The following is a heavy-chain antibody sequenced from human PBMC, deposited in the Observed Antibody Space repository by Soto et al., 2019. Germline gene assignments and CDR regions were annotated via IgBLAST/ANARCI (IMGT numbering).Heavy chain of an antibody. Sequence: PGGSLRLSCAASGFTFGSYGVHWVRQAPGKGLEWEAVIYYDGSNKYYADSVKGRFTISRDNSKNMLYLQMNSLRAEDTAVYYCARGHGVATTMGWFDPWGQGTPVTVSS. CDR1: GFTFGSYG. V-gene: IGHV3-33*01. CDR3: ARGHGVATTMGWFDP. D-gene: IGHD5-12*01. CDR2: IYYDGSNK. J-gene: IGHJ5*02.